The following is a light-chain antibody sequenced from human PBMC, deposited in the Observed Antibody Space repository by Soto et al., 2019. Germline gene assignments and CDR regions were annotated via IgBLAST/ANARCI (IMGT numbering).Light chain of an antibody. CDR2: GAY. J-gene: IGKJ3*01. CDR3: QQYGIKFT. Sequence: EIVLTQSPGTLSLSSGERATLSCRASQSVSSRYLAWYQQKPGQAPRLLIYGAYRRATGIPDRFSGSGSGTDFTLTISRLEPEDFAVYYCQQYGIKFTFGPGTKVDLK. V-gene: IGKV3-20*01. CDR1: QSVSSRY.